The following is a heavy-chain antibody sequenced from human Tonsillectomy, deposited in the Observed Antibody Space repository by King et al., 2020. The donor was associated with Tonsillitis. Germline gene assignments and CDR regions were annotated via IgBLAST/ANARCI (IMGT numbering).Heavy chain of an antibody. CDR3: ARDGVVPSYYDILTGSVYFDI. J-gene: IGHJ3*02. CDR1: GYTFTSYG. Sequence: QVQLVESGAEVKKPGASVKVSCTASGYTFTSYGISWVRQAPGQGLEWMGWISAYNGNTNYAQKLQGRVTMTTDTSTSTAYMELRSLRSDDTAVYYCARDGVVPSYYDILTGSVYFDIWGQGTMVTVSS. D-gene: IGHD3-9*01. V-gene: IGHV1-18*04. CDR2: ISAYNGNT.